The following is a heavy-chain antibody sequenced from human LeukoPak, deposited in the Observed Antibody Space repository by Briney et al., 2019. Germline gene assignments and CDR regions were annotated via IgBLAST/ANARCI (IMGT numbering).Heavy chain of an antibody. D-gene: IGHD3-10*01. J-gene: IGHJ6*04. CDR2: ISYDRSNK. V-gene: IGHV3-30*03. CDR3: ARDRGSGTEYGMDV. Sequence: PGGSLRLSCAASGFTFSSYGMHWVRQAPAKGLEWVADISYDRSNKYYADSVKGRFTISRDNSKNTLYLQMNSLRAEDTAVYYCARDRGSGTEYGMDVWGKGTTVTVSS. CDR1: GFTFSSYG.